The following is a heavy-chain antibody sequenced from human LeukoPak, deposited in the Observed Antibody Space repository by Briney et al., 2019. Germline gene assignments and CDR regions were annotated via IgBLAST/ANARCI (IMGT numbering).Heavy chain of an antibody. V-gene: IGHV1-69*13. J-gene: IGHJ5*02. D-gene: IGHD3-22*01. CDR1: GYTFTSYV. CDR3: ARDNSVDDNAWWFDP. Sequence: SVKVSCKASGYTFTSYVISWVRQAPGQGLEWMGGIIPIFGTANYAQKFQGRVTITADESTSTAYMELSSLRSEDTAIYYCARDNSVDDNAWWFDPWGQGTLVTVSS. CDR2: IIPIFGTA.